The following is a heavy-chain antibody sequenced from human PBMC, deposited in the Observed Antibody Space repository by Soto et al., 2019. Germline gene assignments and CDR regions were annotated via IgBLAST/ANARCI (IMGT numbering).Heavy chain of an antibody. J-gene: IGHJ4*02. CDR2: IYHSGST. CDR1: DGSISSGGYS. CDR3: AKVVRWPHFDY. D-gene: IGHD6-6*01. V-gene: IGHV4-30-2*01. Sequence: SETLSLTYAVSDGSISSGGYSWSLIRQQPGKGLEWIGYIYHSGSTYYNPSLKSRVTISVDRSKNQFSLKLSSVTAADTAVYYCAKVVRWPHFDYWGQGILVTVSS.